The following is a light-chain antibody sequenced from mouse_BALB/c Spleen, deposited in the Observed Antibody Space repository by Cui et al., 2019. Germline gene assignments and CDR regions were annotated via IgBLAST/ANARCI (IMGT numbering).Light chain of an antibody. CDR2: STS. CDR1: SSVSSSY. CDR3: HQWSSYPPT. Sequence: QIVLTQSPAIMSASPGEKVTLTCSASSSVSSSYLYRYQQKPGSSPKLWIYSTSNLASGVPARFSGSGSGTSYSLTISSMEAEDAASYFCHQWSSYPPTFGGGTKLEIK. J-gene: IGKJ2*01. V-gene: IGKV4-79*01.